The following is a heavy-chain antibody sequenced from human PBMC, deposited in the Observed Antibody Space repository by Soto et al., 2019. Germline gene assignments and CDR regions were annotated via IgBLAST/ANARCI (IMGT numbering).Heavy chain of an antibody. CDR3: AKDQGIAASHGVD. CDR1: GFTFNNYG. J-gene: IGHJ3*01. Sequence: QVQRVESGGGVVQPGRSLRLSCAASGFTFNNYGMHWVRQAPGKGLEWVATISNDGSDKYYADSVKGRLTISRDNSKNTVYLQMNSLRAEDTALYYCAKDQGIAASHGVDWGQGTMVTVSS. V-gene: IGHV3-30*18. CDR2: ISNDGSDK. D-gene: IGHD6-13*01.